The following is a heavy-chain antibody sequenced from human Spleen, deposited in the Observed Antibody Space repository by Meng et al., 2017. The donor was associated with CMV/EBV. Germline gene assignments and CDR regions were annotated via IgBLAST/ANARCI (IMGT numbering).Heavy chain of an antibody. V-gene: IGHV4-4*02. CDR2: IYHSGST. CDR1: GGSLSSINL. Sequence: QVQLQESGPGLVKPSGTLSLTCAVSGGSLSSINLWSCVRQVQGKGLEWIGEIYHSGSTNYNPSLKSRVTISVDKFKNQFSLKLGSVTAADTAVYYCARIERRRILKYCGSDCSTTDYWGQGTLVTVSS. D-gene: IGHD2-21*02. CDR3: ARIERRRILKYCGSDCSTTDY. J-gene: IGHJ4*02.